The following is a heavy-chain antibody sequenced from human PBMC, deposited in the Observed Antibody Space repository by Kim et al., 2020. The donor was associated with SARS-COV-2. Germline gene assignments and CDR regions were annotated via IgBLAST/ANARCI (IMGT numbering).Heavy chain of an antibody. J-gene: IGHJ4*02. Sequence: DSVKGRFTISRDDAKNSLYLQVNSLRAEDTAVYYCASYYDSTGYYSHFHYWGQGTLVTVSS. CDR3: ASYYDSTGYYSHFHY. V-gene: IGHV3-21*01. D-gene: IGHD3-22*01.